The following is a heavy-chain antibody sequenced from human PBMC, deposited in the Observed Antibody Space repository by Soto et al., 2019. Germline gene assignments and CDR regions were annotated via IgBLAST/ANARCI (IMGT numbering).Heavy chain of an antibody. V-gene: IGHV3-21*01. D-gene: IGHD3-22*01. CDR2: ISSSSYI. J-gene: IGHJ6*02. CDR3: ARGGQTYYYDSSGSMSYGMDV. CDR1: GFTFSSYS. Sequence: GGSLRLSCAASGFTFSSYSMNWVRQAPGKGLEWVSSISSSSYIYYADSVKGRFTISRDNAKNSLYLQMNSLRAEDTAVYYCARGGQTYYYDSSGSMSYGMDVWGQGTTVTVSS.